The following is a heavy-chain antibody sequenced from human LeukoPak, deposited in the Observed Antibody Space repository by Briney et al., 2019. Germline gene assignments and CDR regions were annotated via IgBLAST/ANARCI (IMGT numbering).Heavy chain of an antibody. J-gene: IGHJ4*02. CDR2: INPNSGGT. Sequence: ASVKVSCTASGYTFTGYYMHWVRQAPGQGLEWMGWINPNSGGTNYAQKFQGWVTMTRDTSISTAYMELSRLRSDDTAVYYCARRRYYDSSGYYLDYWGQGTLVTVS. CDR1: GYTFTGYY. V-gene: IGHV1-2*04. CDR3: ARRRYYDSSGYYLDY. D-gene: IGHD3-22*01.